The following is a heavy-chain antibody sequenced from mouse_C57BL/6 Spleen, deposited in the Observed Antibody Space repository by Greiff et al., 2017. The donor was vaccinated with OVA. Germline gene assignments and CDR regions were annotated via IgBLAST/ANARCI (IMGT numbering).Heavy chain of an antibody. CDR3: ARYDEGDY. J-gene: IGHJ2*01. Sequence: VQLQQPGAELVMPGASVKLSCKASGYTFTSYWMHWVKQRPGQGLEWIGEIDPSDSYTNYNQKFKGKSTLTVDKSSSTAYMQLSSLTSEDSAVYYCARYDEGDYWGQGTTLTVSS. CDR2: IDPSDSYT. CDR1: GYTFTSYW. V-gene: IGHV1-69*01. D-gene: IGHD2-3*01.